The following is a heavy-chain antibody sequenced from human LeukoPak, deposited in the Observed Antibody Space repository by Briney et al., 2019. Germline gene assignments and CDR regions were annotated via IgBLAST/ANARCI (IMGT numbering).Heavy chain of an antibody. CDR3: AKDLAVARTAY. Sequence: GGSLRLSCAASGFTLSIYGMSWVRQAPGKGLEWVSGISWNSGSIGYADSVKGRFTISRDNAKNSLYLQMNSLRAEDTALYYCAKDLAVARTAYWGQGTLVTVSS. CDR2: ISWNSGSI. D-gene: IGHD6-19*01. V-gene: IGHV3-9*01. J-gene: IGHJ4*02. CDR1: GFTLSIYG.